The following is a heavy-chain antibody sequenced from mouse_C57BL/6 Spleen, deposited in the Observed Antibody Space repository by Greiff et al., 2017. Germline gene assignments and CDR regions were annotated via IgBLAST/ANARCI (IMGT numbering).Heavy chain of an antibody. Sequence: EVKLMESGGGLVKPGGSLKLSCAASGFTFSSYTMSWVRQTPEKRLEWVATISGGGGNTYYPDSVKGRFTISRDNAKNTLYLQMSSLRSEDTALYDCARWTTVVATGNYFDYWGQGTTLTVSS. CDR3: ARWTTVVATGNYFDY. J-gene: IGHJ2*01. CDR2: ISGGGGNT. V-gene: IGHV5-9*01. CDR1: GFTFSSYT. D-gene: IGHD1-1*01.